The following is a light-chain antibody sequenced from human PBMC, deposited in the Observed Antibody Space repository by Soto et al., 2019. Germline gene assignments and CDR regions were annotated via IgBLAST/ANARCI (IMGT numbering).Light chain of an antibody. CDR3: QQYNNYFWA. V-gene: IGKV1-5*03. Sequence: DIQMTQSPTTVSASVGDRVTITCRASQNINTWLAWYQQKPGKAPKLLILKASTLESGVPSRFSGSGSGTEFTLTISSLQPVDLGAYYCQQYNNYFWAFGQGTRVEIK. CDR1: QNINTW. CDR2: KAS. J-gene: IGKJ1*01.